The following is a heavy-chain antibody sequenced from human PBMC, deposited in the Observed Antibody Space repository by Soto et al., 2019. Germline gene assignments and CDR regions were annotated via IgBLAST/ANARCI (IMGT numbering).Heavy chain of an antibody. D-gene: IGHD3-10*01. Sequence: QVQLVESGGGVVQPGRSLRLSCAASGFTFSSYGMHWVRQAPGKGLEWVAVIWYDGSNKYYADSVKGRFTISRDNSKHTLDLQMNSLRAEDTAVYYCARAPYYYGSGSYRNWFDPWGQGTLVTVSS. CDR2: IWYDGSNK. J-gene: IGHJ5*02. V-gene: IGHV3-33*01. CDR1: GFTFSSYG. CDR3: ARAPYYYGSGSYRNWFDP.